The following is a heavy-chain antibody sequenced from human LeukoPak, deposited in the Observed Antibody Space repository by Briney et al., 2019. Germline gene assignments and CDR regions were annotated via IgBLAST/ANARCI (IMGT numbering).Heavy chain of an antibody. CDR3: AREGMAAYYYYYMDV. CDR2: INPNSGGT. D-gene: IGHD6-13*01. Sequence: PGASVKVSCKASGYSFTGYYLHWVRQAPGLGLEWMGWINPNSGGTNYAQKFQGWVTMTSDTSTSTVYMELSSLRSEDTAVYYCAREGMAAYYYYYMDVWGKGTTVTVSS. CDR1: GYSFTGYY. J-gene: IGHJ6*03. V-gene: IGHV1-2*04.